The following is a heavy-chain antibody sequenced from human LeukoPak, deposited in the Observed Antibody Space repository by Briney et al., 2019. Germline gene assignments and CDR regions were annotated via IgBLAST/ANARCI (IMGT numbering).Heavy chain of an antibody. J-gene: IGHJ4*02. D-gene: IGHD5/OR15-5a*01. CDR1: GFTFSSYS. CDR3: ARVVRSTDSFYFDY. CDR2: ISSSSSYI. V-gene: IGHV3-21*01. Sequence: PGGSLRLSWAASGFTFSSYSMNWVRQAPGKGLEWVSSISSSSSYIYYADSVKGRFTISRDNAKNSLYLQMNSLRAEDTAVYYCARVVRSTDSFYFDYWGQGTLVTVSS.